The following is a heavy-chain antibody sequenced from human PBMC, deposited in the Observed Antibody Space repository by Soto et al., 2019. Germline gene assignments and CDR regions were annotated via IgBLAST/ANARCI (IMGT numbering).Heavy chain of an antibody. D-gene: IGHD3-3*01. V-gene: IGHV4-30-4*01. CDR3: ARDNILGILYGGMDV. CDR2: INYSGST. CDR1: GGSISSGDYY. Sequence: PSETLSLTCTVSGGSISSGDYYWSWIRQPPGKGLEWIGYINYSGSTYYNPSLKSRVTISVDTSKNQFSLKLSPVTAADTAVYYCARDNILGILYGGMDVWGQGTTVTVSS. J-gene: IGHJ6*02.